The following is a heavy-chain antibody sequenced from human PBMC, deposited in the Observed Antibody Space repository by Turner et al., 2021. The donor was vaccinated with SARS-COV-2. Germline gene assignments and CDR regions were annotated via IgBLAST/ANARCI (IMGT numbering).Heavy chain of an antibody. J-gene: IGHJ4*02. CDR1: GHPFSSLH. CDR2: MDPKNGEA. V-gene: IGHV1-8*01. D-gene: IGHD6-13*01. Sequence: QVQLVQSGREVKEPGASVKVSCKPSGHPFSSLHINWVRQATGQRLGWMGWMDPKNGEAGYGQKFQGRVTFTRDTSVNTAYMEFSNLRSEDTAVYYCARGVAAGFDYWGQGTLVTVSS. CDR3: ARGVAAGFDY.